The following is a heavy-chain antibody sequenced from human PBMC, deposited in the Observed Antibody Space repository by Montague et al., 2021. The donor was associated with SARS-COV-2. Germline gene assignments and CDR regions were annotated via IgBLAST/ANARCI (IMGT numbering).Heavy chain of an antibody. D-gene: IGHD3-10*01. Sequence: LSLTCEVSGASISSNNWWIWVRQSPGKGLEWIGETYHSGSTNYNPSLRSRVTISVDKSKNQFSLKVNSVSAADTAVYYCARLGVVPSPRTFDPWGQGTLVAVSS. CDR3: ARLGVVPSPRTFDP. CDR1: GASISSNNW. CDR2: TYHSGST. V-gene: IGHV4-4*02. J-gene: IGHJ5*02.